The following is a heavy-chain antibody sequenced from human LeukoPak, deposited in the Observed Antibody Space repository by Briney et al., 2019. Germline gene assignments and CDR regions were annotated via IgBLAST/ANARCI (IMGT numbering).Heavy chain of an antibody. J-gene: IGHJ4*02. CDR3: AKAGSYGDYALDY. Sequence: GGSLRLSCAASGFTFDDYAIHWVRQAPGKGLEWVSGITWNSGSIGYADSVKGRFTISRDNSKNTLYLQMNSLRAEDTAVYYCAKAGSYGDYALDYWGQGTLVTVSS. CDR2: ITWNSGSI. CDR1: GFTFDDYA. V-gene: IGHV3-9*01. D-gene: IGHD4-17*01.